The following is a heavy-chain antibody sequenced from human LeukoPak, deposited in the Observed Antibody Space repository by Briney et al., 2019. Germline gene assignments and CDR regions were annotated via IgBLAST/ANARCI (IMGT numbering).Heavy chain of an antibody. Sequence: GASVRVSSTASVYTFPTYGFSWVRQAPGQGLEWMGWISPYNGKTNYAQRFQGRVTMTTDTSTSTAYMELRSLRFDDTAVYYCARDGGYFDYWGRGTLVTVSS. CDR2: ISPYNGKT. CDR1: VYTFPTYG. V-gene: IGHV1-18*01. J-gene: IGHJ4*02. CDR3: ARDGGYFDY.